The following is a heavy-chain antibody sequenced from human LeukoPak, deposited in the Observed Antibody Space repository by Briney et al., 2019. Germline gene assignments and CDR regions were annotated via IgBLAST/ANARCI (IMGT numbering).Heavy chain of an antibody. Sequence: ASVKVSCKASGYTFTSCDINWVRQATGQGLEWMGWMNPNSGNTGYGQGFQGRITMTRDISIGTAYMELSNLTSEDTAIYYCTRGSSGRRDNWGQGTLVTVSA. J-gene: IGHJ4*02. CDR2: MNPNSGNT. D-gene: IGHD6-19*01. V-gene: IGHV1-8*01. CDR1: GYTFTSCD. CDR3: TRGSSGRRDN.